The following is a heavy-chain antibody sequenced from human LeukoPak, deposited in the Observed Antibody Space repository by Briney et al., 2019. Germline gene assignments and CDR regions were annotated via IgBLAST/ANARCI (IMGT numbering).Heavy chain of an antibody. D-gene: IGHD3-10*02. CDR3: AELGITMIGGV. Sequence: PGGSLRLSCATSGFTFSHYGMHWVRQAPGRGLDWVAHVRYDESDKYYADSVKGRFTISRDNAKNSLYLQMNSLRAEDTAVYYCAELGITMIGGVWGEGTTVTISS. J-gene: IGHJ6*04. CDR1: GFTFSHYG. CDR2: VRYDESDK. V-gene: IGHV3-30*02.